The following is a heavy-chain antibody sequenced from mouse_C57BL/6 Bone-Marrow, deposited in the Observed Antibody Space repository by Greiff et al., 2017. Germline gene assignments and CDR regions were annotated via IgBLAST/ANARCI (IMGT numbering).Heavy chain of an antibody. CDR1: GYTFTSYW. Sequence: QVQLQQPGAELVRPGTSVKLSCKASGYTFTSYWMHWVKQRPGQGLEWIGVIDPSDSYTNYNQKFKGKATLTVDTSSSTASMQLSSLTSEDSAVYYCARNYYGSSWNWYFDVWGTGTTVTVSS. D-gene: IGHD1-1*01. CDR3: ARNYYGSSWNWYFDV. CDR2: IDPSDSYT. J-gene: IGHJ1*03. V-gene: IGHV1-59*01.